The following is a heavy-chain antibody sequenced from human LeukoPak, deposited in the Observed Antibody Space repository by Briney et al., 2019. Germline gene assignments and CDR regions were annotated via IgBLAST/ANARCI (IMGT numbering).Heavy chain of an antibody. CDR3: ARFPNYDFWSGYYSVDY. Sequence: ASVKVSCKASGYTFTSYDINWVRQATGQGLEWMGWMNPNSGNTGHAQKFQGRVTMTRNTSISTAYMELSSLRPEDTAVYYCARFPNYDFWSGYYSVDYWGQGTLVTVSS. CDR2: MNPNSGNT. V-gene: IGHV1-8*01. J-gene: IGHJ4*02. CDR1: GYTFTSYD. D-gene: IGHD3-3*01.